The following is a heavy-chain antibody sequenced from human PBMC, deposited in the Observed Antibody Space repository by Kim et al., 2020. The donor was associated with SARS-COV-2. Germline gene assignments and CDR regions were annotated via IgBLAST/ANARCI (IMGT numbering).Heavy chain of an antibody. CDR3: AKPTRAYSSGWHDAFDI. J-gene: IGHJ3*02. CDR2: ISGSGGST. CDR1: GFTFSSYA. D-gene: IGHD6-19*01. Sequence: GGSLRLSCAASGFTFSSYAMSWVRQAPGKGLEWVSAISGSGGSTYYADSVKGRFTISRDNSKNTLYLQMNSLRAEDTAVYYCAKPTRAYSSGWHDAFDIWGQGTMVTVSS. V-gene: IGHV3-23*01.